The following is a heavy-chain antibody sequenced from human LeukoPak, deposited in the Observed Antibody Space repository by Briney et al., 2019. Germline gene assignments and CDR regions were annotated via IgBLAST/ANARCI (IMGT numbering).Heavy chain of an antibody. V-gene: IGHV7-4-1*02. D-gene: IGHD4-17*01. J-gene: IGHJ4*02. Sequence: ASVKVSCKASGYTFTSYTVNWVRQAPGQGLEWMGWINTNTGTPMYAQGFTGRFVFSLDTSVSTAYLQISSLKAEDTAVYYCTRVSRGDYTDFDYWGQGTLVTVSS. CDR2: INTNTGTP. CDR1: GYTFTSYT. CDR3: TRVSRGDYTDFDY.